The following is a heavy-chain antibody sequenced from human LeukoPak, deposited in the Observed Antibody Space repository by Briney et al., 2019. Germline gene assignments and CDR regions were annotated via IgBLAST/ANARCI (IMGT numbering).Heavy chain of an antibody. J-gene: IGHJ3*02. CDR1: GYTFTSYG. V-gene: IGHV1-18*01. CDR2: ISAYNGNT. D-gene: IGHD3-3*01. Sequence: ASVKVSCKASGYTFTSYGISWVRQAPGQGLEWMGWISAYNGNTNYAQKLQGRVTMTTDTSTSTAYMELSSLRSEDTAVYYCARESVTIFGVADAFDIWGQGTMVTVSS. CDR3: ARESVTIFGVADAFDI.